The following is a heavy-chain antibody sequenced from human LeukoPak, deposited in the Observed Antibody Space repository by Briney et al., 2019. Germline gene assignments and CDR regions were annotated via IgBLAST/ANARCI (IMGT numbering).Heavy chain of an antibody. J-gene: IGHJ4*02. V-gene: IGHV3-23*01. CDR3: AKTYGDYIQRPLDY. Sequence: GGSLRLSCAASGFTFSSYAMSWVRQAPGRGLEWVSGISGSGGSTSYADSVKGRFTISRDISKNTLCLQMNSLRAEDTAVYFCAKTYGDYIQRPLDYWGQGTLVTVSS. D-gene: IGHD4-17*01. CDR1: GFTFSSYA. CDR2: ISGSGGST.